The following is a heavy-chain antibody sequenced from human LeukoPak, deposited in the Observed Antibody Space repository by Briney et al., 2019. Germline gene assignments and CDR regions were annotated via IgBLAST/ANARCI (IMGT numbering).Heavy chain of an antibody. J-gene: IGHJ6*02. D-gene: IGHD6-13*01. V-gene: IGHV1-8*01. CDR1: GYTFTSYD. Sequence: ASAKVSCKGSGYTFTSYDINWVRQATGQGLEWMGWMNPNSGNTGYAQKFQGRVTMTRNTSISTAYMELSSLRSEDTAVYYCARGRFNDPYSSSWYIGSYYYYYGMDVWGQGTTVTVSS. CDR3: ARGRFNDPYSSSWYIGSYYYYYGMDV. CDR2: MNPNSGNT.